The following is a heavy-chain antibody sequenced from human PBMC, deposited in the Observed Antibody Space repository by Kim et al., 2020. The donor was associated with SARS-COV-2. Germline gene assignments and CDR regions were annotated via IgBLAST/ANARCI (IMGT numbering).Heavy chain of an antibody. CDR3: ARDLPYGMDV. CDR2: TP. V-gene: IGHV7-4-1*02. Sequence: TPTYAQGFTGRFVFSLDTSGSTAYLQISSLKAEDTAVYYCARDLPYGMDVWGQGTTVTVSS. J-gene: IGHJ6*02.